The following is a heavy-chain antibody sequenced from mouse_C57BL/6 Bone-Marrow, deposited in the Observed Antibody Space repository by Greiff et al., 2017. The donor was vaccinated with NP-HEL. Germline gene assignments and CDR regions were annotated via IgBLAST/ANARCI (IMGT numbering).Heavy chain of an antibody. D-gene: IGHD1-1*01. V-gene: IGHV14-4*01. CDR3: TLSSPWYFDV. CDR2: IDPENGDT. J-gene: IGHJ1*03. CDR1: GFNIKDDY. Sequence: VQLKESGAELVRPGASVKLSCTASGFNIKDDYMHWVKQRPEQGLEWIGWIDPENGDTEYASKFQGKATITADTSSNTAYLQLSSLTSEDTAVYYCTLSSPWYFDVWGTGTTVTVSS.